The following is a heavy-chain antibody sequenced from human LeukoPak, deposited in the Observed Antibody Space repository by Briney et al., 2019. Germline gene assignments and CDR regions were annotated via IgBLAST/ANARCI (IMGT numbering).Heavy chain of an antibody. CDR1: GFTFSSYS. CDR2: IHGDGSTT. D-gene: IGHD6-19*01. Sequence: GGSLRLSCAASGFTFSSYSMHWVRQAPGKGLMWVSRIHGDGSTTNYADSVKGRFSISRDNAKNTLYLQMNGLRAEDTAVYYCARGNSVDSGWYYHPGAFDIWGQGTMVTVSS. J-gene: IGHJ3*02. V-gene: IGHV3-74*01. CDR3: ARGNSVDSGWYYHPGAFDI.